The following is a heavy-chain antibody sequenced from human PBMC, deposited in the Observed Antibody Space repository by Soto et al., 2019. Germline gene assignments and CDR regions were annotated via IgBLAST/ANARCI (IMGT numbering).Heavy chain of an antibody. CDR1: GYTFTSYG. V-gene: IGHV1-18*01. CDR3: ARAAGYSYGHDAFDI. CDR2: ISAYNGNT. D-gene: IGHD5-18*01. Sequence: ASVQVSCKASGYTFTSYGISWVRQAPGQGLEWMGWISAYNGNTNYAQKLQGRVTMTTDTPTSTAYMELRSLRSDDTAVYYCARAAGYSYGHDAFDIWGQGTMVTVSS. J-gene: IGHJ3*02.